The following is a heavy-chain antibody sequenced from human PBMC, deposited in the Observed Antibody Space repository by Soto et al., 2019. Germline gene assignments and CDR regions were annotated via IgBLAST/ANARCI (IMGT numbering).Heavy chain of an antibody. CDR2: IKEDGNEK. Sequence: EVQLVESGGGLVQPGGSLRLSCAASRFSFANYWMSWVRQAPGKGLEWVGHIKEDGNEKSYADSVKDRFTISRDNAKKSVYLQMNSMRAEDTAVYYCARGIDDQASYGMDLWGQGTTVTVSS. CDR3: ARGIDDQASYGMDL. J-gene: IGHJ6*02. V-gene: IGHV3-7*01. CDR1: RFSFANYW.